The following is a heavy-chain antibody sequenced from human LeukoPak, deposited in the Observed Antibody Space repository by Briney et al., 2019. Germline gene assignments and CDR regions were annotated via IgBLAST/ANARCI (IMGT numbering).Heavy chain of an antibody. CDR1: GYTFTGYY. J-gene: IGHJ4*02. V-gene: IGHV1-2*02. CDR3: ARGDRTYYYGSETYYFDY. D-gene: IGHD3-10*01. Sequence: GASVTVSCKASGYTFTGYYMHWVRQAPGQGLEWMGWINPNSGGTNYAQKFQGRVTMTRDTSISTAYMELSRLRSDDTAVYYCARGDRTYYYGSETYYFDYWGQGTLVTVSS. CDR2: INPNSGGT.